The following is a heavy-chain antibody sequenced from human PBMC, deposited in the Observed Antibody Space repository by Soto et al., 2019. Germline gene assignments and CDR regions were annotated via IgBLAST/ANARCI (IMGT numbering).Heavy chain of an antibody. V-gene: IGHV3-74*01. Sequence: YGVRWVRQSKGKGLVWVSLINSDGSSTNYADSVKGRFTISRDNSMNTLFLQMNRLRVEDTAIYCCAKNRALVIALVPCYASWGEGRLV. CDR1: YG. CDR3: AKNRALVIALVPCYAS. D-gene: IGHD2-2*01. CDR2: INSDGSST. J-gene: IGHJ5*02.